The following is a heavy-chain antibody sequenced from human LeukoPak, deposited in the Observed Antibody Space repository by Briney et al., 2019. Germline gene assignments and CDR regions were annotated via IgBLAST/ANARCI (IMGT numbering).Heavy chain of an antibody. J-gene: IGHJ3*02. Sequence: ASVKVSCKASGYTFTGYYMHWVRQAPGQGLEWMGWINPNSGGTNYAQKFQGRVTMTRDTSISTAYMELSRLRSDDTAVYYCATSLRATSGAFDIWGQGTIVTVSS. CDR3: ATSLRATSGAFDI. D-gene: IGHD1-26*01. CDR1: GYTFTGYY. V-gene: IGHV1-2*02. CDR2: INPNSGGT.